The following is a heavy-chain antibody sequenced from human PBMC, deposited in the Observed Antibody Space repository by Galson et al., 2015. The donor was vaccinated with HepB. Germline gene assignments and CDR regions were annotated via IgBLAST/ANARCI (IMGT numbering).Heavy chain of an antibody. Sequence: SLRLSCAASGFTFSSDAMSWVRQAPGKGLEWVSAISGRGGSTNYADSVQIRFTISRDNSKNTLCLQMNSLRAEDTAVYYCAKGNSLFDCTKSAYFDYWGPRTLVTVSS. CDR3: AKGNSLFDCTKSAYFDY. CDR2: ISGRGGST. CDR1: GFTFSSDA. J-gene: IGHJ4*02. D-gene: IGHD3-9*01. V-gene: IGHV3-23*01.